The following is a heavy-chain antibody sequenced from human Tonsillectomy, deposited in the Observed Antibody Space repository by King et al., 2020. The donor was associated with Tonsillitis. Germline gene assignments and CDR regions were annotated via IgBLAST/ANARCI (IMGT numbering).Heavy chain of an antibody. Sequence: QLQESGPGLVKPSETLSLTCTVSGGSISSSSYYWGWIRQPPGKGLEWIGSIYYSGSTYYNPSLESRVTISVDTSKNQFSLKLSSVTAADTAVYYCARSGSVVPFDYWGQGTLVTVSS. CDR1: GGSISSSSYY. CDR2: IYYSGST. D-gene: IGHD2-2*01. CDR3: ARSGSVVPFDY. V-gene: IGHV4-39*01. J-gene: IGHJ4*02.